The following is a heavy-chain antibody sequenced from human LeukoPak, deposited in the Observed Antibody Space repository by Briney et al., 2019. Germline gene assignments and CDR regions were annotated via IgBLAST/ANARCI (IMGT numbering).Heavy chain of an antibody. V-gene: IGHV3-30*18. J-gene: IGHJ6*02. Sequence: GVSLRLSCAASGFTFSSYGMHWVRQAPGKGLEWVAVISYDGSNKYYADSVKGRFTISRDNSKNTLYLQMNSLRAEDTAVYYCAKDGGCSSTSCSWGYYYYGMDVWGQGTTVTVS. CDR3: AKDGGCSSTSCSWGYYYYGMDV. CDR2: ISYDGSNK. D-gene: IGHD2-2*01. CDR1: GFTFSSYG.